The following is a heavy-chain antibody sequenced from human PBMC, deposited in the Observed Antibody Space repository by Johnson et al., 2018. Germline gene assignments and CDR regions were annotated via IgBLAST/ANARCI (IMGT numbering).Heavy chain of an antibody. V-gene: IGHV3-30*18. CDR2: TSNDEGIK. Sequence: QVKLVESGGGVVQPGGSLRLSCSASGFSFSNDVMHWVRQAPGKGLEWVAVTSNDEGIKYYADSVRGRFPISRDNSKNALYLEMNSLRADDTAVYYCAKENDDRFTVLGEQWGQGILVTVSS. CDR3: AKENDDRFTVLGEQ. D-gene: IGHD1/OR15-1a*01. CDR1: GFSFSNDV. J-gene: IGHJ4*02.